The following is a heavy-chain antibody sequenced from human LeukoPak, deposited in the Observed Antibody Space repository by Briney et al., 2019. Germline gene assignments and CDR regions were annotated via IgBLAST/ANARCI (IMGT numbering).Heavy chain of an antibody. Sequence: SVKVSRKASGGTFSSYAISWVRQAPGQGLEWMGRIIPILGIANYAQKFQGRVTITADKSTSTAYMELSSLRSEDTAVYYCARGDILTGYYSNPFDYWGQGTLVTVSS. V-gene: IGHV1-69*04. J-gene: IGHJ4*02. CDR2: IIPILGIA. D-gene: IGHD3-9*01. CDR3: ARGDILTGYYSNPFDY. CDR1: GGTFSSYA.